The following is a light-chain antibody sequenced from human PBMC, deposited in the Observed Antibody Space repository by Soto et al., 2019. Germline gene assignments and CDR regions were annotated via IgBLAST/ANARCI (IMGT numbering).Light chain of an antibody. CDR1: QSVNSNY. CDR3: QQYGSSPIT. Sequence: ELVMTQSPATLSVSPGERASLSCRASQSVNSNYLAWYQQKPGQAPRLLIYGISSRATGIPDRFSGSGSGTDFTLTISRLEPEDFAVYYCQQYGSSPITFGQGTRLEI. J-gene: IGKJ5*01. V-gene: IGKV3-20*01. CDR2: GIS.